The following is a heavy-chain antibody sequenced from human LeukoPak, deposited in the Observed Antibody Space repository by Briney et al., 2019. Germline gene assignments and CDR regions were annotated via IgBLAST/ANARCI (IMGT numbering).Heavy chain of an antibody. D-gene: IGHD5-12*01. J-gene: IGHJ4*02. Sequence: ASVKVSCKASGGTFSSYAISWVRQAPGQGLEWIGRIIPILGIANYAQKFQGRVTITADKSTSTAYMELSSLRSEDTAVYYCLWLRAVVGYWGQGTLVTVSS. CDR3: LWLRAVVGY. CDR1: GGTFSSYA. CDR2: IIPILGIA. V-gene: IGHV1-69*04.